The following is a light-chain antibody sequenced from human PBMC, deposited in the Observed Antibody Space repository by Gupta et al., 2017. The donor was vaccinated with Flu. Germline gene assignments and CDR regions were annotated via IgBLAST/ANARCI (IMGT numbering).Light chain of an antibody. CDR3: QSADSSGTYWV. CDR2: KDI. J-gene: IGLJ3*02. CDR1: VFPKQY. V-gene: IGLV3-25*03. Sequence: SYELTQPPSVSVSPIQTARITCTGDVFPKQYVYWYQQKAGRAPVLLIYKDIERPSGIPLRFSGSISGTTGTLTISGVQPEDEADYYCQSADSSGTYWVFGGGTKLTV.